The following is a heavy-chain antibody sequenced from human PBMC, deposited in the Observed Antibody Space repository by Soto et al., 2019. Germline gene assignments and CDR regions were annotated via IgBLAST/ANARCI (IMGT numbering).Heavy chain of an antibody. CDR3: ARDSEQQLVFDY. Sequence: PSETLSLTCAVSGGSISSSNWWSWVRQPPGKGLEWIGEIYHSGSTNYNPSLNSRVTISVDKSKNQFSLKLSSVTAADTAVYYCARDSEQQLVFDYWGQGTLVTVSS. CDR1: GGSISSSNW. J-gene: IGHJ4*02. CDR2: IYHSGST. D-gene: IGHD6-13*01. V-gene: IGHV4-4*02.